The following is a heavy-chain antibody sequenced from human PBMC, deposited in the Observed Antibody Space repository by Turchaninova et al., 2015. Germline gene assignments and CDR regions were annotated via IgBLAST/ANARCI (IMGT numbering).Heavy chain of an antibody. CDR1: GGAISSYY. J-gene: IGHJ4*02. CDR2: IYSKCST. D-gene: IGHD1-26*01. Sequence: QVQLQESGPGLVKPSETLSLTCTVSGGAISSYYWNWIRRPPGKGLEWIGYIYSKCSTNYNPSLNSRVTISVGASNNQFSLKLSSGTAADTAVYYCARGAASWSYHSPFGYWGQGTLVTVSS. CDR3: ARGAASWSYHSPFGY. V-gene: IGHV4-59*01.